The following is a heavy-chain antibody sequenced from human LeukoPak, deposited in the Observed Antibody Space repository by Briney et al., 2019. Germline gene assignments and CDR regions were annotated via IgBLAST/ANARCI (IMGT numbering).Heavy chain of an antibody. Sequence: GASGKLSCKVSGYTLTELSMHWVRQAPGKGLEWMGGFDPEDGETIYAQKFQGRGTMTEDTSTDTAYMELSSLRSEDTAVYYCALSGIAAAGVAFDIWGQRTMVTVSS. CDR1: GYTLTELS. D-gene: IGHD6-13*01. J-gene: IGHJ3*02. CDR3: ALSGIAAAGVAFDI. V-gene: IGHV1-24*01. CDR2: FDPEDGET.